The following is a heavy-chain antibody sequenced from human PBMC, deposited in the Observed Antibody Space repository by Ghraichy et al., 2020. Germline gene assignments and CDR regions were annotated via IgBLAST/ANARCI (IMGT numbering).Heavy chain of an antibody. D-gene: IGHD3-10*01. CDR1: GGSITSTSYY. V-gene: IGHV4-39*01. J-gene: IGHJ4*02. CDR3: ARKVKYYGSGNFDY. CDR2: IYYSGST. Sequence: SETLSLTCTVSGGSITSTSYYWGWIRQPPGKGLEWIGSIYYSGSTYYNPSLKSRVTISVDTSKNQFSLKLSSVTAADTAVYYCARKVKYYGSGNFDYWGQGTLVTVSS.